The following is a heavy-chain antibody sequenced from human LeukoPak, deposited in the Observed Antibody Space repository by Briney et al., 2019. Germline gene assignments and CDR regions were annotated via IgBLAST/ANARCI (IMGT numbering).Heavy chain of an antibody. D-gene: IGHD2-2*01. V-gene: IGHV1-2*02. CDR2: INPNSGGT. J-gene: IGHJ4*02. Sequence: ASVKVSCKASGYTFTGYYIHWLRQAPGQGLEWMGWINPNSGGTNYAPKFQGLVTMSSDASITTAYMELNRLISADTAVYYRARTKPPCTSCLLLDYWGQGTLVTVSS. CDR3: ARTKPPCTSCLLLDY. CDR1: GYTFTGYY.